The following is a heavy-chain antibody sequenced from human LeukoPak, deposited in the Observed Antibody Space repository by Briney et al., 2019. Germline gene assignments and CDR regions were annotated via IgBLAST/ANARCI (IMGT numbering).Heavy chain of an antibody. CDR2: INHSGST. CDR3: ASRGPGSRLDY. CDR1: GGSFSGYY. Sequence: SETLSLTCAVYGGSFSGYYWSWIRQPPGKGLEWIGEINHSGSTNYNPSLKSRVTISVDTSKNQFSLKLSSVTAADTAVYYCASRGPGSRLDYWGQGTLVTVSS. J-gene: IGHJ4*02. D-gene: IGHD1-26*01. V-gene: IGHV4-34*01.